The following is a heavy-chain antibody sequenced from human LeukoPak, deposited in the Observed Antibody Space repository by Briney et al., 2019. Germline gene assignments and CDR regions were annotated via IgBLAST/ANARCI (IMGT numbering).Heavy chain of an antibody. D-gene: IGHD2-2*01. CDR2: ISAHNGHT. CDR3: ARDSVVPAAMFDY. CDR1: GYTFTNYG. V-gene: IGHV1-18*01. J-gene: IGHJ4*02. Sequence: ASVKVSCKASGYTFTNYGVSWVRQAPGQGLEWMGWISAHNGHTNYAQKLQGRVTMTTDTSTSTAYMELRSLRSDDTAVYYCARDSVVPAAMFDYWGQGTLVTVSS.